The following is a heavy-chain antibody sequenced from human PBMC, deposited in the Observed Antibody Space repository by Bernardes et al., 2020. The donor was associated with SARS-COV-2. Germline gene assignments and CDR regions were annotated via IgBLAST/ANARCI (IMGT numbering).Heavy chain of an antibody. CDR3: ARRYDGYDYFDY. J-gene: IGHJ4*02. V-gene: IGHV6-1*01. CDR1: GDSVSSNRAA. CDR2: TYYRSKWYS. Sequence: TLSLTCAISGDSVSSNRAAWYWIRQSPSRGLEWLGRTYYRSKWYSDSPVSVKSRVSITPDTSKNQFSLQLSSVTPEDTAVYYCARRYDGYDYFDYWGQGALVTVSS. D-gene: IGHD5-12*01.